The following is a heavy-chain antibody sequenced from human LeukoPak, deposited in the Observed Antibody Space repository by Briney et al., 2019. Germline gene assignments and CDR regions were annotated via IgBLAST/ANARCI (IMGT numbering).Heavy chain of an antibody. Sequence: SETLSLTCDVSGGSRINAGWWSWVRQPPGRGLEWIGEIFHSGNTKYNPSLESRVTISVDKSNHQFTLEMKSVTAADTAIYYCARDLGYYYGLDIWSRGTTVTVSS. CDR2: IFHSGNT. CDR1: GGSRINAGW. CDR3: ARDLGYYYGLDI. D-gene: IGHD3-16*01. J-gene: IGHJ6*02. V-gene: IGHV4-4*02.